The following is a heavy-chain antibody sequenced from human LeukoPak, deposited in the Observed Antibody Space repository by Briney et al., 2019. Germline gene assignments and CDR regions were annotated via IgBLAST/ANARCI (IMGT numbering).Heavy chain of an antibody. V-gene: IGHV4-34*01. CDR3: ARHYYYYYMDV. D-gene: IGHD3-10*01. CDR2: VNYSGST. Sequence: SETLSLTCAVYGGSLSGYYWTWVRHPRGQGLEWIGEVNYSGSTNYNPSLKSRVAISIDTSKNQFSLKLNSVTAADTAVYFCARHYYYYYMDVWDKGTTVTVSS. CDR1: GGSLSGYY. J-gene: IGHJ6*03.